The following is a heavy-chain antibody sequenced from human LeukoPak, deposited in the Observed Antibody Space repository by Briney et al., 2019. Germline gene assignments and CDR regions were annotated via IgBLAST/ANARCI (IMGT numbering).Heavy chain of an antibody. Sequence: GGSLRLSCAASGFTFSSYAVSWVRQAPGKGLEWVSAISGSGGSTYYADSVKGRFTISRDNSKNTLYLQMNSLRAEDTAVYYCAKDSTSITMIVVVPLGPDYWGQGTLVTVSS. D-gene: IGHD3-22*01. J-gene: IGHJ4*02. V-gene: IGHV3-23*01. CDR1: GFTFSSYA. CDR2: ISGSGGST. CDR3: AKDSTSITMIVVVPLGPDY.